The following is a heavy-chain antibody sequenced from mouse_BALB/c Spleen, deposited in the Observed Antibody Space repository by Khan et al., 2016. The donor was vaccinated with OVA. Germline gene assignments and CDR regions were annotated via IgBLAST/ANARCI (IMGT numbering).Heavy chain of an antibody. CDR1: GYTFINYW. J-gene: IGHJ2*01. CDR2: INPSTGYT. D-gene: IGHD1-1*01. V-gene: IGHV1-7*01. Sequence: QVQLQQSGAELAKPGASVKMSCKASGYTFINYWILWVKQRPGQGLEWIGYINPSTGYTEYNQNFKDKATLTADKSSSTAYMHLRSMTSEDAAVYYCARRGLRWDFDYWGQGTTLTVSS. CDR3: ARRGLRWDFDY.